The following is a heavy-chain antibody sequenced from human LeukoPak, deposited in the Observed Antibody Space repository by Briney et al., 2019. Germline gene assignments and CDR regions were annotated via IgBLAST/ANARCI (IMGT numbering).Heavy chain of an antibody. CDR2: ISYDGSNK. J-gene: IGHJ4*02. Sequence: GGSLRLSCAASGFTFSSYGMHWVRQAPGKGLEWVAVISYDGSNKYYADSVKGRFTISRDNSKNTLYLQMNSLRAEDTAVYYCAKDRTAATSKYYFDYWGQGTLVTVSS. CDR1: GFTFSSYG. D-gene: IGHD2-2*01. CDR3: AKDRTAATSKYYFDY. V-gene: IGHV3-30*18.